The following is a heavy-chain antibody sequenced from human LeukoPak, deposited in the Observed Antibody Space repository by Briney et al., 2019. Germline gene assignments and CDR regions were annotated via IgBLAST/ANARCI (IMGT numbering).Heavy chain of an antibody. Sequence: GGSLRLSCVASGFTFISYAMNWVRQAPGKGLEWVAGISSGDRTFHAESVKGRFTISRDKSKDTLYLQMNSLRAEDTAVYYCAKDATASPYFHWFDNWGQGTQVIVSS. CDR1: GFTFISYA. CDR2: ISSGDRT. CDR3: AKDATASPYFHWFDN. J-gene: IGHJ4*02. V-gene: IGHV3-23*01. D-gene: IGHD3-9*01.